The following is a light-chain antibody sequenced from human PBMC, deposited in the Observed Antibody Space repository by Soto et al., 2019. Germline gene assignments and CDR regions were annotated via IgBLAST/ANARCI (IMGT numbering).Light chain of an antibody. CDR3: QQYDDWLRLT. V-gene: IGKV3D-15*01. CDR2: DAS. CDR1: QSVSSN. Sequence: EIVMRQSPATLSVSPGERATLSCRASQSVSSNLAWYQQKPGQAPRLLMYDASTRATGIPARFSGSGSGTEFNLTISSLQSEDFAVYFCQQYDDWLRLTFGGGTKVDIK. J-gene: IGKJ4*01.